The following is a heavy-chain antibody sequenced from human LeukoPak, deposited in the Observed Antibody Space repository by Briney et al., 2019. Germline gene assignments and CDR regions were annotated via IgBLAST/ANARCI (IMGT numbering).Heavy chain of an antibody. J-gene: IGHJ6*03. Sequence: PSETLSLTCTVSGGSISSYYWSWIRQPPGKGLEWIGYIYYSGSTNYNPSLKSRVTIPVDTSKNQFSLKLSSVTAADTAVYYCARAHLGKGSYYYYYMDVWGKGTTVTVSS. V-gene: IGHV4-59*01. CDR2: IYYSGST. CDR3: ARAHLGKGSYYYYYMDV. D-gene: IGHD3-10*01. CDR1: GGSISSYY.